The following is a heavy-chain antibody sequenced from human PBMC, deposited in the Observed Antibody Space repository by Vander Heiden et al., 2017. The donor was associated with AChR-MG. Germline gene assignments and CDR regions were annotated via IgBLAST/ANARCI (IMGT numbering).Heavy chain of an antibody. J-gene: IGHJ6*02. CDR3: ARVGYSGYDLLGYYYGMDV. CDR1: GGSFSGYS. Sequence: QVQPQQGGAGLLKPWETLSLTCAVYGGSFSGYSGGWLRQPPGKGLEWIGEINHSGSTNYNPSLKSRVTISVDTSKNQFSLKLSSVTAADTAVYYCARVGYSGYDLLGYYYGMDVWGQGTTVTVSS. D-gene: IGHD5-12*01. V-gene: IGHV4-34*01. CDR2: INHSGST.